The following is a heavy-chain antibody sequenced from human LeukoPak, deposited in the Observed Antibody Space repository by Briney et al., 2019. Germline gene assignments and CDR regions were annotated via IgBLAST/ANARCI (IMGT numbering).Heavy chain of an antibody. V-gene: IGHV1-2*06. CDR1: GYTFTGYY. CDR3: ASLGWSYDEDY. J-gene: IGHJ4*02. Sequence: ASVKVSCKASGYTFTGYYMHWVRQAPGQGLEWMGRINPNSGGTSYAQKFQGRVTMTRDTSISTAYMELSRLRSDDTAVYYCASLGWSYDEDYWGQGTLVTVSS. CDR2: INPNSGGT. D-gene: IGHD3-16*01.